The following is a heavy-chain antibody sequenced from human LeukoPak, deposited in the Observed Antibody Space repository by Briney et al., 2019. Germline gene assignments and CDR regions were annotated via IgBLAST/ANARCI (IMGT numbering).Heavy chain of an antibody. CDR3: ARSGYSSGWPTFDI. CDR1: GVSISGSIYI. D-gene: IGHD6-19*01. CDR2: FFYSGST. V-gene: IGHV4-39*07. J-gene: IGHJ3*02. Sequence: SETLSLTCTVSGVSISGSIYICGWIRQPPGKGLEWIGSFFYSGSTSYNPSLKSRVTISVDTSKNQFSLKLSSVTAADTAVYYCARSGYSSGWPTFDIWGQGTMVTVSS.